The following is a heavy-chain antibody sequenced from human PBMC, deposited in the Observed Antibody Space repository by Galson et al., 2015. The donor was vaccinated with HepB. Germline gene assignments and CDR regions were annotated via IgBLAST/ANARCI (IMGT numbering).Heavy chain of an antibody. CDR2: INPSGGST. CDR1: GYTFTSYY. D-gene: IGHD3-16*01. V-gene: IGHV1-46*01. CDR3: ARDGIIEIWERMPWVGDAFDI. Sequence: SVKVSCKASGYTFTSYYMHWVRQAPGQGLEWMGIINPSGGSTSYAQKFQGRVTMTRDTSTSTVYMELSSLRSEDTAVYYCARDGIIEIWERMPWVGDAFDIWGQGTMVTVSS. J-gene: IGHJ3*02.